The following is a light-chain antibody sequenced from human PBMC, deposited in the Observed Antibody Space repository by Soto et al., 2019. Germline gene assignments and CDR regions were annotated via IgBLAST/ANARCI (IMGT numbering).Light chain of an antibody. Sequence: DIQMTQSPSSLSASVGDRVTITCRASQSISTYLNWYQQKPGKAPNLLIYGGSRLQSGVPSRFSGSGSGTDFTLTITSLQPEDFATYYCQQSYRSPRTFGQGTKVEIK. CDR3: QQSYRSPRT. V-gene: IGKV1-39*01. CDR1: QSISTY. CDR2: GGS. J-gene: IGKJ1*01.